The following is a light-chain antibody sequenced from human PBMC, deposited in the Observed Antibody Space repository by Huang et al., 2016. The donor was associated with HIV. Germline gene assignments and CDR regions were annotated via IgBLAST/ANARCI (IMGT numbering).Light chain of an antibody. V-gene: IGKV3-11*01. CDR2: NAS. CDR1: QRVSVY. J-gene: IGKJ1*01. CDR3: QQRSDWPPT. Sequence: EIVLAQSPVTLSLSPGERATLACRASQRVSVYLAWYQQKAGQPPRLRIYNASNRATGLPARFSGSGSGTDFTLTISSLEPEDFAVYYCQQRSDWPPTFGRGTKVEIK.